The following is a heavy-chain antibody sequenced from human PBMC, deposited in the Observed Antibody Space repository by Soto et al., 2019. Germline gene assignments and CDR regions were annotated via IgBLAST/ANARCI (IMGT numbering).Heavy chain of an antibody. J-gene: IGHJ5*02. Sequence: QEQLVQSGTEVKKPGASVTVSCKSSGYTFTDFYLHWLRQAPGQGLEWVGWINPKTGDTKSSQKFPGRVTMSRDTSVSTAYIDLTSLTSDDTAMYYCATGTNGTTGWYHPGGQGTRVTVSS. D-gene: IGHD1-1*01. CDR2: INPKTGDT. V-gene: IGHV1-2*02. CDR3: ATGTNGTTGWYHP. CDR1: GYTFTDFY.